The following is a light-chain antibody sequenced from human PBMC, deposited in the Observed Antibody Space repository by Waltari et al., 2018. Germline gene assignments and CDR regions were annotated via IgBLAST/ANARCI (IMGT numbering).Light chain of an antibody. CDR2: DAS. CDR1: EAINKW. V-gene: IGKV1-5*01. CDR3: QQSYSTPRT. J-gene: IGKJ1*01. Sequence: DTQLSQFPSTLAASVGDRVTITCRAREAINKWLAWYQQKPGKAPKVLIYDASTLQSGVPSRFSGSGSGTEFTLTIDSLQPDDFATYYCQQSYSTPRTFGQGTKVEIK.